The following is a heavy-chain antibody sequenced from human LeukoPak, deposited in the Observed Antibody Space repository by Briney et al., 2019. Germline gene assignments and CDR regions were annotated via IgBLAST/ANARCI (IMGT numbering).Heavy chain of an antibody. CDR1: GGSISSSNW. CDR2: IYHSGST. D-gene: IGHD3-22*01. V-gene: IGHV4-4*02. Sequence: SETLSLTCAVSGGSISSSNWWSWVRQPPGKGLEWIGEIYHSGSTNYNPSLKSRVTISVDKSKNQFSLKLSSVTAADTAVYYCARNYYDSSGYLAGLDPWGQGTLVTVSS. J-gene: IGHJ5*02. CDR3: ARNYYDSSGYLAGLDP.